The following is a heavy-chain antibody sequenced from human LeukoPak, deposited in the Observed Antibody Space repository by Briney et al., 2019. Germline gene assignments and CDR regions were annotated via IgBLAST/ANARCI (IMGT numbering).Heavy chain of an antibody. CDR1: GFTFSAYA. CDR2: ITDSGLST. D-gene: IGHD2-21*02. V-gene: IGHV3-23*01. CDR3: AKGKGVTFHWYFDI. Sequence: GGSLRLSCAASGFTFSAYAMSWVRQAPGKGLEWVSAITDSGLSTYYADSVKGRFTISRDNSKNTVYLQMNSLTAEDTAVHYCAKGKGVTFHWYFDIWGRGTLVTVSS. J-gene: IGHJ2*01.